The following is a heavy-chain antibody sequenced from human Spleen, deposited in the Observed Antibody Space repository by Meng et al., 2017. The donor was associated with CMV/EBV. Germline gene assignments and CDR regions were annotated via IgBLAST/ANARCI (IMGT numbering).Heavy chain of an antibody. D-gene: IGHD2-8*02. Sequence: GGSIRGSNWWSWVRQPPGKGLGWSGEIYHSGSTNDNPSIKSRVTISVDKSKNQFSLKLTSVTAADTAVYYCARVTWSSPYYFDYWGQGTLVTVSS. J-gene: IGHJ4*02. CDR2: IYHSGST. V-gene: IGHV4-4*02. CDR1: GGSIRGSNW. CDR3: ARVTWSSPYYFDY.